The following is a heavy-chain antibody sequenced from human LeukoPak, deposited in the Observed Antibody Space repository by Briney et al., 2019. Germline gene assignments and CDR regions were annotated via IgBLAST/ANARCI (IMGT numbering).Heavy chain of an antibody. Sequence: SETLSLTCTVSGGSISSYYWSWIRQPPGKGREWIGYIYYSGSTNYNPSPKSRVTISVDTSKNQFSLKLSSVTAADTAVYYCARVTTGDYFDYWGQGTLVTVSS. CDR1: GGSISSYY. V-gene: IGHV4-59*01. CDR2: IYYSGST. CDR3: ARVTTGDYFDY. J-gene: IGHJ4*02. D-gene: IGHD4-17*01.